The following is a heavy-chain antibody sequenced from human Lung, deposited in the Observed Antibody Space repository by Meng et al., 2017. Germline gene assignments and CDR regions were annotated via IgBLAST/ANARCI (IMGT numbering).Heavy chain of an antibody. D-gene: IGHD6-25*01. CDR2: INPKSGDT. CDR1: APRFPAYY. J-gene: IGHJ4*02. CDR3: ARDEDISAAGKLFGDY. V-gene: IGHV1-2*06. Sequence: RCGDEVKYPRASVRVTCKHSAPRFPAYYIPWVPGAPRQGLEWMGRINPKSGDTHYAQKFPARVTMTGDTSISTAYMELSGLRSDDTAMYYCARDEDISAAGKLFGDYWGQGTLVTVSS.